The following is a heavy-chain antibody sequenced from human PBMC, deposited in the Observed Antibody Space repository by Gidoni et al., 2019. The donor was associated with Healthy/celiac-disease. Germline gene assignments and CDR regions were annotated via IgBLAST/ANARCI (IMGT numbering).Heavy chain of an antibody. D-gene: IGHD3-22*01. V-gene: IGHV1-2*02. Sequence: QVQLVQSGAEVKKPGASVKVSCQASGYTFTGYYMHWVRQAPGQGLEWMGWINPNSGGTNYAQKFQGRVTMTRDTSISTAYMELSRLRSDDTAVYYCARGTYYYDSSGLTYFDYWGQGTLVTVSS. CDR2: INPNSGGT. CDR3: ARGTYYYDSSGLTYFDY. CDR1: GYTFTGYY. J-gene: IGHJ4*02.